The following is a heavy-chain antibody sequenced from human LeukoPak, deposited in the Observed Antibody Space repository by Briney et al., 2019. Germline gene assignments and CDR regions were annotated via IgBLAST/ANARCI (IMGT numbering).Heavy chain of an antibody. CDR3: ASRVGATHFDY. V-gene: IGHV4-4*02. CDR1: GGSISSSNW. Sequence: SETLSLTCAVSGGSISSSNWWSWVRQPPGKGLEWIGEIYHSGSTNYNPSLKSRATISVDKSKNQFSLKLSSVTAADTAVYYCASRVGATHFDYWGQGTLVTVSS. D-gene: IGHD1-26*01. CDR2: IYHSGST. J-gene: IGHJ4*02.